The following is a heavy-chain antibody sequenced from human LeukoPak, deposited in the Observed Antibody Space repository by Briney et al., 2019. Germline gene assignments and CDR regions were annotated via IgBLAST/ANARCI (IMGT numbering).Heavy chain of an antibody. Sequence: GGSLRLSCAASGFTFSSYWMSWVRQAPGKGLEWVANIKQDGSEKYYVDSVKGRFTISRDNAKNSLYLQMNSLRAEDTAVYYCAKDITYGDFGELDYWGQGTLVTVSS. V-gene: IGHV3-7*03. J-gene: IGHJ4*02. CDR1: GFTFSSYW. D-gene: IGHD4-17*01. CDR2: IKQDGSEK. CDR3: AKDITYGDFGELDY.